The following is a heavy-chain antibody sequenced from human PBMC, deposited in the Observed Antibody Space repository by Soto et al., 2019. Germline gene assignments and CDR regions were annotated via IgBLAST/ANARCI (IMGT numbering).Heavy chain of an antibody. CDR3: ASADTRCSNARYYGFVMDV. CDR2: IQSGGPT. J-gene: IGHJ6*02. V-gene: IGHV3-66*01. D-gene: IGHD1-26*01. CDR1: GFTVSSKY. Sequence: GGSLRLSCAASGFTVSSKYMSWVRQAPGKGLEWVSLIQSGGPTYYADSVKGRFTISRDTSENTLHLQMDSLRAEDTAVYYCASADTRCSNARYYGFVMDVWGQGTTVTVSS.